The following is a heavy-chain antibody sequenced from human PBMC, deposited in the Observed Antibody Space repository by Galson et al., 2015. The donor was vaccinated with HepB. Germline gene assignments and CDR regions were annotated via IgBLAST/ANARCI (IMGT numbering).Heavy chain of an antibody. J-gene: IGHJ6*03. V-gene: IGHV3-21*01. D-gene: IGHD3-10*01. CDR2: ISSSSRYI. CDR1: GFTFSGDN. Sequence: SLRLSCAASGFTFSGDNMNWVRQAPGKGLEWVSSISSSSRYIYYADSVKGRFTISRDNAKKSMYLQMNSLRTEDTAVYYCARENFRGVRGGDFYYYYYIDVWGKGTTVTVSS. CDR3: ARENFRGVRGGDFYYYYYIDV.